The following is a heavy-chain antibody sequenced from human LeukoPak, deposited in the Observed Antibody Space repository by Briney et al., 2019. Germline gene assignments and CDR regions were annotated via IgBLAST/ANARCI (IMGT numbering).Heavy chain of an antibody. CDR2: ISAYNGNT. J-gene: IGHJ4*02. V-gene: IGHV1-18*01. Sequence: ASVKVSCKASGYTFTSYGISWVRQAPGQGLEWMGWISAYNGNTNYAQKLQGRVTMTRDTSTSTAYMELRSLRSDDTAVYYCARDPGYSGSYQSVGVFDYWGQGTLVTVSS. CDR1: GYTFTSYG. D-gene: IGHD1-26*01. CDR3: ARDPGYSGSYQSVGVFDY.